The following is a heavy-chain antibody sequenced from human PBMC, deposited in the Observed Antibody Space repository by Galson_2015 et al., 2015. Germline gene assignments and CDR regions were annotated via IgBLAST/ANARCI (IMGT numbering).Heavy chain of an antibody. CDR3: ARDQHLGDLSLYFDY. J-gene: IGHJ4*02. CDR2: IWYDGSNK. V-gene: IGHV3-33*01. CDR1: GFTFSSYG. Sequence: SLRLSCAASGFTFSSYGMHWVRQAPGKGLEWVAVIWYDGSNKYYADSVKGRFTISRDNSKNTLYLQMNSLRAEDTAVYYCARDQHLGDLSLYFDYWGQGTLVTVSS. D-gene: IGHD3-16*02.